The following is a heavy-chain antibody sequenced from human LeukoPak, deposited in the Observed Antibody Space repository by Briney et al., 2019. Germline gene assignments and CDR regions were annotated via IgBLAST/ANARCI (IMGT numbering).Heavy chain of an antibody. CDR3: ARDWQNCSGGSCYSYYFDY. CDR2: INPNSGGT. Sequence: GASVKVSCKASGYTFTGYYMHWVRQAPGQGLEWMGWINPNSGGTNYAQKFQGRVTMTRDTSISTAYMELSRLRSDDTAVYYCARDWQNCSGGSCYSYYFDYWGQGTLVTVSS. CDR1: GYTFTGYY. J-gene: IGHJ4*02. D-gene: IGHD2-15*01. V-gene: IGHV1-2*02.